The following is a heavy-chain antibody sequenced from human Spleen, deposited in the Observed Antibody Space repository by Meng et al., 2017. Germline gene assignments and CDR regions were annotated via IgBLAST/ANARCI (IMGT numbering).Heavy chain of an antibody. CDR3: AMLVPLGGPRTGPSPGRNYFDY. V-gene: IGHV1-2*06. Sequence: ASVKVSCKASGYNFIGGYWIYWVRQAPGQGLEWMGRINPNSGGTNYAQKFQGRVTMTRDTSISTAYMELSRLRSDDTAVYYCAMLVPLGGPRTGPSPGRNYFDYWGQGTLVTVSS. CDR2: INPNSGGT. D-gene: IGHD3/OR15-3a*01. CDR1: GYNFIGGYW. J-gene: IGHJ4*02.